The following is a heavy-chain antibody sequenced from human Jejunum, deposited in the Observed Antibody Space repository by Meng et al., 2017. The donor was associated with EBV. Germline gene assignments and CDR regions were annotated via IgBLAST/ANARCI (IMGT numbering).Heavy chain of an antibody. Sequence: ITLKESVPTPVTPTQTLTLTCTFSGFSLSTSGVGVGWIRQPPGKALGWLALIYWDDDKRYSPYLKNRLTITKDTSKNQVVLTMTNMDPVDTATYYCARRLRSGSPWAWGYFDYWGQGTLVTVSS. CDR1: GFSLSTSGVG. V-gene: IGHV2-5*02. J-gene: IGHJ4*02. D-gene: IGHD3-10*01. CDR3: ARRLRSGSPWAWGYFDY. CDR2: IYWDDDK.